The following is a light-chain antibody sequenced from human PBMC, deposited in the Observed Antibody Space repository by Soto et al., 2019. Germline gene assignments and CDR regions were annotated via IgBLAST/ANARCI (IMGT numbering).Light chain of an antibody. CDR2: DAS. V-gene: IGKV1-5*01. J-gene: IGKJ1*01. Sequence: IQMTQSPSTLSASVGDRGTITCRASQNINAWLAWYQQKPGKAPKLLISDASSLESGVPSRFSGSGSGTEFTLTISGLQPDDFATSYCQHYRLYSPWTFGQGTKVDIK. CDR1: QNINAW. CDR3: QHYRLYSPWT.